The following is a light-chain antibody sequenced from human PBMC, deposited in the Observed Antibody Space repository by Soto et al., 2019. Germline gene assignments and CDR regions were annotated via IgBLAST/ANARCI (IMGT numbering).Light chain of an antibody. CDR2: EVS. Sequence: QSALTQPASVSGSPGQSITISCTGTSSDVGDYNYVSWYQQHPGKAPKLIIYEVSHRLSGVSNRFSGSKSGHTASLTIAGLQDEDEADYYCSSYISNSIVVFGGGTKVTVL. CDR3: SSYISNSIVV. CDR1: SSDVGDYNY. V-gene: IGLV2-14*01. J-gene: IGLJ2*01.